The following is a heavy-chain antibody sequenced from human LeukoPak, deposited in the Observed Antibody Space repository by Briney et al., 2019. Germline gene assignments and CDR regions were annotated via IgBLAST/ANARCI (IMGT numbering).Heavy chain of an antibody. V-gene: IGHV4-59*01. D-gene: IGHD4-17*01. Sequence: SETLSLTCTVSGGSISSYYLSWIPQPPGKGLEWIGYIYYSGSTNYNPSLKSRVTISVDTSKNQFSLKLSSVTAADTAVYYCASGYYGTRTLAFDYWGQGTLVTVSS. CDR3: ASGYYGTRTLAFDY. J-gene: IGHJ4*02. CDR2: IYYSGST. CDR1: GGSISSYY.